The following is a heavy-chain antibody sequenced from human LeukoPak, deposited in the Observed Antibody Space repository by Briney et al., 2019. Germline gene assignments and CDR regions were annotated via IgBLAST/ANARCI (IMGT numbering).Heavy chain of an antibody. CDR2: IYYGGGT. CDR3: AIERGDYDSDNWFDS. D-gene: IGHD4-17*01. Sequence: PSETLSLTCTVSGASIRSYFWSWIRQPPGKGLEWIGYIYYGGGTNYNPSFESRITISVDTSKNRISLNLTSVTASDTAIYYCAIERGDYDSDNWFDSWGQGTLVTVSS. V-gene: IGHV4-59*01. CDR1: GASIRSYF. J-gene: IGHJ5*01.